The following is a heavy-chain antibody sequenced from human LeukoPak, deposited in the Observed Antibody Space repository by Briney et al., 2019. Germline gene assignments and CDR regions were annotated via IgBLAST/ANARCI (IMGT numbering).Heavy chain of an antibody. CDR1: GFTFSSYA. V-gene: IGHV3-30-3*01. CDR3: ARERGYCSSTSCYYYYYYMDV. Sequence: PGGSLRLSCAASGFTFSSYAMHWVRQAPGKGLEWVAVISYDGSNKYYADSVKGRFTISRDNSKNTLYLQMNSLRAEDTAVYYCARERGYCSSTSCYYYYYYMDVWGKGTTVTVSS. D-gene: IGHD2-2*01. J-gene: IGHJ6*03. CDR2: ISYDGSNK.